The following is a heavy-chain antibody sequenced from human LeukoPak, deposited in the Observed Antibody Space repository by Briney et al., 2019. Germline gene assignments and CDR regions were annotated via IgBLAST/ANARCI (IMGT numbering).Heavy chain of an antibody. CDR3: ATDISHDDGEYARGWFDS. Sequence: GASVKVSCKVSGYTRTELAIHWVRQAPGKGLEWMGGFDPESGEAIYAQKFQGRVTMTEAISTHTAYMELSSLRSEDTALYYCATDISHDDGEYARGWFDSWGQGALVTVSS. CDR2: FDPESGEA. V-gene: IGHV1-24*01. J-gene: IGHJ5*01. D-gene: IGHD4-17*01. CDR1: GYTRTELA.